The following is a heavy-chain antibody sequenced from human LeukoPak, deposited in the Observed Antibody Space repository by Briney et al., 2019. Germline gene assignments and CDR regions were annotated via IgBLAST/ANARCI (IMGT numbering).Heavy chain of an antibody. CDR2: IKQDGSEK. CDR1: GFTFSSYW. CDR3: ARDDYVWGVNYYYYYMDV. J-gene: IGHJ6*03. Sequence: GGSLRLSCATSGFTFSSYWMGWVRQAPGKGLEWVANIKQDGSEKYYVDSVKGRFTISRDNAKNSLYLQMNSLRAEDTAVYYCARDDYVWGVNYYYYYMDVWGKGTTVTVSS. D-gene: IGHD3-16*01. V-gene: IGHV3-7*01.